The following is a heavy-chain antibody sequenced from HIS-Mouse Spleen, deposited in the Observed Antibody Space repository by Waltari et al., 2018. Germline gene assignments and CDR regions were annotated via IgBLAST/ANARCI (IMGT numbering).Heavy chain of an antibody. V-gene: IGHV4-39*07. J-gene: IGHJ2*01. CDR3: AREIPYSSSWYDWYFDL. D-gene: IGHD6-13*01. Sequence: QLQLQESGPGLVKPSETLSLTCTVSGGSISSSSYYWGWIRQPPGKGLEWIRSIDYSGSTYSNPSLTSRVTISVDTSKNQFSLKLSSVTAADTAVYYCAREIPYSSSWYDWYFDLWGRGTLVTVSS. CDR2: IDYSGST. CDR1: GGSISSSSYY.